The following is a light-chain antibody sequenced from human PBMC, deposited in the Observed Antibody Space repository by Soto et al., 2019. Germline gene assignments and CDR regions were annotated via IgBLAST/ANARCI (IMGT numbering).Light chain of an antibody. CDR3: QQRGNWPLT. CDR2: DAS. V-gene: IGKV3-11*01. CDR1: QSVSTY. J-gene: IGKJ5*01. Sequence: EIVLTQSPATLSVSPGERATLSCWASQSVSTYLAWYQQKPGQAPRLLIYDASNRATGIPARFSGSGSGTVFTLTISSLEPEDFAVYYCQQRGNWPLTFGQGTRLEMK.